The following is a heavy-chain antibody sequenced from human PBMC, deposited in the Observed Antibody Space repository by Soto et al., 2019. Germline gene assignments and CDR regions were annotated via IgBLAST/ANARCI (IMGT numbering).Heavy chain of an antibody. Sequence: EVQLVQSGAEVEKPGESLRISCTGFGYTFTTFWISWVRQMPGRGLEWMGRIDPRDSYTKYSPSFEGHVTISADKSTRTAYLQWGSLKASDTAMYYCARLYCSSSTCDSWFDPWGQGTLVTVSS. CDR2: IDPRDSYT. V-gene: IGHV5-10-1*03. CDR3: ARLYCSSSTCDSWFDP. CDR1: GYTFTTFW. D-gene: IGHD2-2*01. J-gene: IGHJ5*02.